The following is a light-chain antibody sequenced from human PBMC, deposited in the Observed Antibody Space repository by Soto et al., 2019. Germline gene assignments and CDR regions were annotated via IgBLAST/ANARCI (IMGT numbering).Light chain of an antibody. Sequence: IVLTQSPLSLPVTPGEPASISSRSSQSLLHSNGNSYLDWYLQKPGQSPHLLTKLGSIRASGVPDRISGSGSGRDFTRQSTRVEAEDVGVYYCMEAAPAPRTFGQGTKFEIK. CDR3: MEAAPAPRT. J-gene: IGKJ1*01. V-gene: IGKV2-28*01. CDR1: QSLLHSNGNSY. CDR2: LGS.